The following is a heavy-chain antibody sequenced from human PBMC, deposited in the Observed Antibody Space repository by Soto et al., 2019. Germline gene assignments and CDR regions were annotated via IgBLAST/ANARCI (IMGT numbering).Heavy chain of an antibody. CDR2: ISAYNGYT. CDR1: GYTFTTFG. Sequence: QVQLVQSGAEVKKPGASVKVSCKASGYTFTTFGISWVRQAPGQGLEWMGWISAYNGYTNYAQKLQGRVTMTTDISTSTAYMELRSLRSDDTAVYYCARDPTIFGVVQNYGMDVWGQGTTVTVSS. CDR3: ARDPTIFGVVQNYGMDV. V-gene: IGHV1-18*01. J-gene: IGHJ6*02. D-gene: IGHD3-3*01.